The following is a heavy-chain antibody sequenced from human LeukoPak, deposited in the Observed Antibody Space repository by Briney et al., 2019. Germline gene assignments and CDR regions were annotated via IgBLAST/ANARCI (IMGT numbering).Heavy chain of an antibody. CDR2: FFESEKS. J-gene: IGHJ4*02. CDR3: ARVLPVPYLLDS. V-gene: IGHV4-38-2*01. Sequence: PSETLPLTCGISGQFIARGYYWAWFRQSPEKGPEWIATFFESEKSFYNASLKSRVIMSLDTSKSQFSLNLTSVTAADTAVYYCARVLPVPYLLDSWGQGTHVTVSS. D-gene: IGHD3-10*02. CDR1: GQFIARGYY.